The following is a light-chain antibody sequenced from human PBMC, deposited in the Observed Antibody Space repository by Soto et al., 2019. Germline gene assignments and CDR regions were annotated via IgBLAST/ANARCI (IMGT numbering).Light chain of an antibody. CDR1: QSVSSSY. V-gene: IGKV3-20*01. CDR2: DAS. CDR3: QQYGSSPAIT. J-gene: IGKJ3*01. Sequence: EIVLTQSPGTLSLSPGERATLSCRASQSVSSSYLAWYQQKPGQAPRLLIYDASSRATGIPDRFSGSGSGTDFTLTISRLEPEDFAVYYCQQYGSSPAITFGPGTKVDIK.